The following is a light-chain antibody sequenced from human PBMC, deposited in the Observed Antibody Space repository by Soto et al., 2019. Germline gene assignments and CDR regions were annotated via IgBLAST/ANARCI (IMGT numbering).Light chain of an antibody. CDR1: QTIASRY. J-gene: IGKJ5*01. CDR3: QQYDTSPPT. Sequence: EIVLTQSPGTLSLSPRERATLSCTASQTIASRYLAWYQHQPGQAPRLLLYRTFARAPGIPDRFSGGGSGTDFTLTISCLEREDFAVYYCQQYDTSPPTFGQGTRLDIK. V-gene: IGKV3-20*01. CDR2: RTF.